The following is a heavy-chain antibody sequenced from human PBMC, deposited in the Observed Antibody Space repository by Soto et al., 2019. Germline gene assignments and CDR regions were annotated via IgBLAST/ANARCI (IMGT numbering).Heavy chain of an antibody. CDR3: ARTYYDFWSGYYTYFDY. D-gene: IGHD3-3*01. CDR2: ISYDGSNK. J-gene: IGHJ4*02. Sequence: GGSMRVSCAAAGFTFSSYAMHWVRKDPGKGLEWVAVISYDGSNKYYADSVKGRFTISRDNSKNTLYLQMNSLRAEDTAVYYCARTYYDFWSGYYTYFDYWGQGTLVTVSS. CDR1: GFTFSSYA. V-gene: IGHV3-30-3*01.